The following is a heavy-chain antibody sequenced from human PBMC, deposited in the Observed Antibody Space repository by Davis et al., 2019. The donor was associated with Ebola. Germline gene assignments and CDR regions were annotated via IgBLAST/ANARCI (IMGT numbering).Heavy chain of an antibody. V-gene: IGHV4-61*05. D-gene: IGHD4-11*01. CDR3: AIQYSNGWFDP. CDR1: GGPISSSSYY. CDR2: VHYSGST. Sequence: SETLSLTCTVSGGPISSSSYYWGWIRQPPGKGLEWIGYVHYSGSTSTNPSLKSRLTMSVDTSKNHFTLRLSSVIAADTAVYYCAIQYSNGWFDPWGQGTLVTVSS. J-gene: IGHJ5*02.